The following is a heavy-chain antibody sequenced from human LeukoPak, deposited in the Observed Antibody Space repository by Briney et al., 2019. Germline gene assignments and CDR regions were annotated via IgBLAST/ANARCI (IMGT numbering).Heavy chain of an antibody. V-gene: IGHV1-18*01. CDR1: DYTFISYG. CDR2: ISGYNGNT. CDR3: ARVGPYSSSWYNP. J-gene: IGHJ5*02. Sequence: ASVKVSCKASDYTFISYGINWVRQAPGQGLEWMGWISGYNGNTNYAQKLQGRVTMTTDTSTSTAYMELRSLRSDDTAVYYCARVGPYSSSWYNPWGQGILVTVSS. D-gene: IGHD6-13*01.